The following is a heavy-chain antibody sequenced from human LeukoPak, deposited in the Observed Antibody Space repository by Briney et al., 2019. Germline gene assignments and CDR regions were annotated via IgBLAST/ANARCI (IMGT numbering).Heavy chain of an antibody. V-gene: IGHV4-34*01. Sequence: KSSETLSLTCAVYGGSFSTYYWSWIRQPPGKGLEWIGEINHSGSTNYNPSLMSRVTISVDTSKNQFSLKLSSVTAADTAVYYCARERGYDSSGYNDYWGQGTLVTVSS. CDR2: INHSGST. CDR1: GGSFSTYY. D-gene: IGHD3-22*01. CDR3: ARERGYDSSGYNDY. J-gene: IGHJ4*02.